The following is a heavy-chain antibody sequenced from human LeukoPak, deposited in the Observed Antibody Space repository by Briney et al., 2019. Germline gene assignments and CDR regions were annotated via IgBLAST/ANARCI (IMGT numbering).Heavy chain of an antibody. CDR1: GFTFSSYA. CDR3: ERGGDIVVVPAAMFVPDYFDY. J-gene: IGHJ4*02. Sequence: GGSLRLSCAASGFTFSSYAMHWVRQAPGKGLEWVAVISYDGSNKYYADSVKGRFTISRDNSKNTLYLQMNSLRAEDTAVYYCERGGDIVVVPAAMFVPDYFDYWGQGTLVTVSS. CDR2: ISYDGSNK. D-gene: IGHD2-2*01. V-gene: IGHV3-30*04.